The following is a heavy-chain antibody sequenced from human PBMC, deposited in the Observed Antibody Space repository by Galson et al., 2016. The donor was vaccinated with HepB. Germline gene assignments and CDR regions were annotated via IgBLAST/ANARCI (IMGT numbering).Heavy chain of an antibody. D-gene: IGHD3-16*01. CDR3: AKVSVWYGISHGSFDY. Sequence: SLRLSCAASGFRFSTYGMHWVRQAPGKGLEWVAVISYDGSNKYYADSVKGRFTISRDNSKNTLYLQTNSLRAGDTAVYYCAKVSVWYGISHGSFDYWGQGTLVTVSS. CDR1: GFRFSTYG. CDR2: ISYDGSNK. V-gene: IGHV3-30*18. J-gene: IGHJ4*02.